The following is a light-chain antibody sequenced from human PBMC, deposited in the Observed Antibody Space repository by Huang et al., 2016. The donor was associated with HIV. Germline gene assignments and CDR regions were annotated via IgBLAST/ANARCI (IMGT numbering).Light chain of an antibody. CDR3: QQYNNWPPMT. J-gene: IGKJ1*01. CDR2: GAS. CDR1: QSGSSE. V-gene: IGKV3-15*01. Sequence: IVMTQSPATLSVSPGERATLACRASQSGSSELAWYQQKPGQAPRLLIYGASTRATGIPARFSGSGSGTEFTLTISGLQSEDFAVYYCQQYNNWPPMTFGQGTKVEIK.